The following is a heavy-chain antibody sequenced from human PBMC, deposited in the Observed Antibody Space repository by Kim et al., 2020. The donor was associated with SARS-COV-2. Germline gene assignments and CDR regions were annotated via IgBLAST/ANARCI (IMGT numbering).Heavy chain of an antibody. CDR2: FDPENAET. CDR3: ATARPIVATSRYDYYYYYGMDV. V-gene: IGHV1-24*01. J-gene: IGHJ6*02. CDR1: GYTLTELS. D-gene: IGHD5-12*01. Sequence: ASVKVSCKVSGYTLTELSMHWVRQAPGKGLEWMGGFDPENAETIYAQKFQGRVTMTEDTSTDTAYMELSSLRSEDTAVYYCATARPIVATSRYDYYYYYGMDVWGRGTTVTVSS.